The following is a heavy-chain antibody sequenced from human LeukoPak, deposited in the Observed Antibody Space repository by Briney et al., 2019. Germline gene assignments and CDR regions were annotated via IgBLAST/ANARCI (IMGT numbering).Heavy chain of an antibody. J-gene: IGHJ4*02. Sequence: PGGSLRLSCAASGFTFSSYTMSWVRQAPGKRLEWVSTITTSDGNTYYADSVKGRFTVSRDNSKNTLLLQMNSLRAEDTAVYYCAKDGGLWVSAHWGDSWGRGTLVTVSS. CDR2: ITTSDGNT. CDR1: GFTFSSYT. V-gene: IGHV3-23*01. CDR3: AKDGGLWVSAHWGDS. D-gene: IGHD7-27*01.